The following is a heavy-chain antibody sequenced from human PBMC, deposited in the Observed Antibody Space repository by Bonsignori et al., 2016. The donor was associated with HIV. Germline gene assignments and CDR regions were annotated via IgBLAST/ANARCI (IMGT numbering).Heavy chain of an antibody. V-gene: IGHV4-34*01. Sequence: WIRQPPGKGLEWIGEINHSGSTNYNPSLKSRVTISVDTSKNQFSLKLSSVTAADTAVYYCARGSGYMDVWGKGTTVTVSS. D-gene: IGHD3-10*01. CDR3: ARGSGYMDV. J-gene: IGHJ6*03. CDR2: INHSGST.